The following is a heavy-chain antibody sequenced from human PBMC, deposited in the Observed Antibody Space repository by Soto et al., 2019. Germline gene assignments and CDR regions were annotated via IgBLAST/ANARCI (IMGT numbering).Heavy chain of an antibody. CDR2: KYYTGTS. D-gene: IGHD6-13*01. V-gene: IGHV4-39*01. Sequence: QLQLQESGPGLVKPSETLSLTCSVSGDSISSSTYCWGWIRQPPGKGLEWIGSKYYTGTSHYNPSLNSRVAISVDTSNNLFPLKVTSVTAADTAVYYCARHRDPGYSSSWFNSWGQGTLVIVSS. CDR3: ARHRDPGYSSSWFNS. CDR1: GDSISSSTYC. J-gene: IGHJ5*01.